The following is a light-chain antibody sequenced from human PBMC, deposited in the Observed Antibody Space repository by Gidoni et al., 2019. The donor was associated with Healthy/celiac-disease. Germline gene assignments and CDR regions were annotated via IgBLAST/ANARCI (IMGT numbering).Light chain of an antibody. CDR2: GKN. Sequence: SSELTQDPAVSVALGQTVRITCQGDSLRSYYASWYQQKPGQATVLVIYGKNNRHSGIPDRFSGSSSGNTASLTITGAQAEDEADYYCNSRDSSGNHLVFGTGTKVTVL. J-gene: IGLJ1*01. CDR1: SLRSYY. CDR3: NSRDSSGNHLV. V-gene: IGLV3-19*01.